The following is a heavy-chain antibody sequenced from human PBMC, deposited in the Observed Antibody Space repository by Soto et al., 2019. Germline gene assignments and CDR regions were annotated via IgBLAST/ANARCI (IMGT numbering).Heavy chain of an antibody. J-gene: IGHJ4*02. CDR3: AIKAERNAQKFDF. CDR2: IIPLFNAT. D-gene: IGHD2-2*01. Sequence: ASVKVSCKTSGGIFKNFDIGWVRQSPGQGLEWMGEIIPLFNATNYAQKFRGRVTVTADESTRTAYMELTRLTYDDTAVYFCAIKAERNAQKFDFWGQGTLVTVYS. CDR1: GGIFKNFD. V-gene: IGHV1-69*13.